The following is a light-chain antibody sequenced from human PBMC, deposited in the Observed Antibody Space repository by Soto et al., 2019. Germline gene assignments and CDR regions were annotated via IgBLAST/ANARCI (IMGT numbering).Light chain of an antibody. V-gene: IGKV1-39*01. CDR3: QQSYSSPRT. Sequence: DSPMTQSPSSLFASVRDSVTITCRASQSIADYLSWYQQKPGKAPKLLIYIASTVQSGVPSRFSGSGSGTKFTLTISSLQPEDFATYYCQQSYSSPRTFGQGNKVEIK. J-gene: IGKJ1*01. CDR1: QSIADY. CDR2: IAS.